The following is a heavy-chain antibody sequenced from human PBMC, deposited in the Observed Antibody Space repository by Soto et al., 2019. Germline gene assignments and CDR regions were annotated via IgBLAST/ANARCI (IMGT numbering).Heavy chain of an antibody. CDR2: IKSDGSST. Sequence: EVQLVESGGGLVQPGGSLKLSCAASGFTFSSYWMHWVRQAPGKGLVWVSRIKSDGSSTNSADSVKGPFTTSRDNDRNTLFLQMNSLRAEDTAVYYCAREPFGDSSYWGQGTLVTVSS. J-gene: IGHJ4*02. CDR3: AREPFGDSSY. CDR1: GFTFSSYW. D-gene: IGHD3-10*01. V-gene: IGHV3-74*01.